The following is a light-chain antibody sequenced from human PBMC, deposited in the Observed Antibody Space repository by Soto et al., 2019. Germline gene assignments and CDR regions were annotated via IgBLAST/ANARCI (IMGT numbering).Light chain of an antibody. CDR3: QQYHNWPIT. CDR2: DAS. J-gene: IGKJ5*01. V-gene: IGKV3-15*01. Sequence: EIVMPQSPATLSVSPGESATLSCRASPSVSSNLAWHQQKPGQAPRILMYDASTRATGISARFSGSGSGTEFTLTISSLQSEDFAVYYCQQYHNWPITFGQGTRLEIK. CDR1: PSVSSN.